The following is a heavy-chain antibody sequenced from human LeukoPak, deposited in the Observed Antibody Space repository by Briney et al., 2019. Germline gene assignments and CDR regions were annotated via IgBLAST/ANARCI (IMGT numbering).Heavy chain of an antibody. Sequence: ASETLSLTCSVTGGSFSRFYGSWLRQPPGKGLEWIGEITDHGGTTYNPSLKSRVTISLDTSKNQFSPTLSSVPAADTSIYYCARQLYWDGIDIWGQGTMVTVSS. V-gene: IGHV4-34*01. CDR1: GGSFSRFY. J-gene: IGHJ3*02. CDR2: ITDHGGT. D-gene: IGHD2-8*02. CDR3: ARQLYWDGIDI.